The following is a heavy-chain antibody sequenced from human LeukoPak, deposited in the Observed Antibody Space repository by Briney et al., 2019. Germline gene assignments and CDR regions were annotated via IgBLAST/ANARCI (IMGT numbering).Heavy chain of an antibody. CDR2: IIPIFGTA. Sequence: GASVKVSCKASGGTFRTYAISWGPQAPGQGLEWMGGIIPIFGTANYAQKFQGRVTITADESTSTAYMELSSLRSEETAVYFCARDGRAGTYYYDSSGYDFDYWGQGTLVTVSS. CDR3: ARDGRAGTYYYDSSGYDFDY. D-gene: IGHD3-22*01. CDR1: GGTFRTYA. J-gene: IGHJ4*02. V-gene: IGHV1-69*13.